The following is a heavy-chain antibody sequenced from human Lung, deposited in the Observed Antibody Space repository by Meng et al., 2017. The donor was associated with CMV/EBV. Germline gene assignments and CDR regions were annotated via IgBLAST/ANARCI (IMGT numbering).Heavy chain of an antibody. J-gene: IGHJ6*02. Sequence: GASXKISCAASGFTFDDYAMHWVRQAPGKGLEWVSLISWDGGSTYYADSVKGRFTISRDNSKNSLYLQMNSLRAEDTALYYCAKGLRYYYGMDVWGQGTTVTVSS. V-gene: IGHV3-43D*03. CDR1: GFTFDDYA. CDR2: ISWDGGST. CDR3: AKGLRYYYGMDV. D-gene: IGHD6-19*01.